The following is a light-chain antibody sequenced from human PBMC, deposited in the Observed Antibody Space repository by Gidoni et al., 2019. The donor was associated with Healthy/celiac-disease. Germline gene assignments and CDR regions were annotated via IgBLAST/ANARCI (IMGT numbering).Light chain of an antibody. J-gene: IGKJ2*01. CDR1: QSVSSN. CDR3: QQYNNWPPYT. Sequence: PGERATLSCRASQSVSSNLAWYQQKPGQAPRLLIYGASTRATGIPARFSGSGSGTEFTLTISSLQSEDFAVYYCQQYNNWPPYTFXQXTKLEIK. V-gene: IGKV3-15*01. CDR2: GAS.